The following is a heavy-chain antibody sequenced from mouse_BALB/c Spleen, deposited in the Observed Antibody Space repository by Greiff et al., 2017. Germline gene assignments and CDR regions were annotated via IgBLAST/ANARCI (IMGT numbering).Heavy chain of an antibody. CDR3: AREEDYDVGY. CDR2: IDPFNGGT. J-gene: IGHJ2*01. Sequence: EVQLQQSGPELMKPGASVKISCKASGYSFTSYYMHWVKQSHGKSLEWIGYIDPFNGGTSYNQKFKGKATLTVDKSSSTAYMHLSSLTSEDSAVYYCAREEDYDVGYWGQGTTLTVSS. D-gene: IGHD1-1*01. V-gene: IGHV1S135*01. CDR1: GYSFTSYY.